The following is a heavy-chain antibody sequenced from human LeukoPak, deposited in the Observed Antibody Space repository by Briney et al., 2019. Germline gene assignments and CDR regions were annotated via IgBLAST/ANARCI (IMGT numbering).Heavy chain of an antibody. V-gene: IGHV3-21*05. D-gene: IGHD5-18*01. Sequence: GGSLRLSCAVSGFTFSTYSMNWVRQAPGKGLEWVSYMSSSSSHIYYADSVKGRFTISRDNAKTSLYLQMNSLRAEDTAVYYCARGLGDTVMVTTRVDYWGQGTLVTVSP. CDR1: GFTFSTYS. CDR2: MSSSSSHI. CDR3: ARGLGDTVMVTTRVDY. J-gene: IGHJ4*02.